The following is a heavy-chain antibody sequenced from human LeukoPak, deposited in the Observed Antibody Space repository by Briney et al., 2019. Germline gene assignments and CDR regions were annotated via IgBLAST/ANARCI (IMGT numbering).Heavy chain of an antibody. CDR1: GFTFSTYT. V-gene: IGHV3-21*01. D-gene: IGHD7-27*01. Sequence: GGSLRLSCVASGFTFSTYTITWVRQAPGKGLEWVSSIGTSTSSIYYADSVKGRFTISRDNAENSLYLQMNSLRAEDTAVYFCARDMGIIPYYYYYMDVWGKGTTVTVSS. J-gene: IGHJ6*03. CDR2: IGTSTSSI. CDR3: ARDMGIIPYYYYYMDV.